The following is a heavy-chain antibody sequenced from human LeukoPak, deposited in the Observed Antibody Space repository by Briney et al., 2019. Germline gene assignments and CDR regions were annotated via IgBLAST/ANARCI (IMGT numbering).Heavy chain of an antibody. Sequence: GGSLRLSCAGSGFTFSSYDMKWDRQAPGQELDWLSYISCPSNTIYYADSVKGRFTISRDNARNSVYLQMNSLRAGDTAVYYCVRRWPTTVTTHDAFDIWGQGTMVTVSS. CDR2: ISCPSNTI. J-gene: IGHJ3*02. CDR1: GFTFSSYD. CDR3: VRRWPTTVTTHDAFDI. D-gene: IGHD4-17*01. V-gene: IGHV3-48*04.